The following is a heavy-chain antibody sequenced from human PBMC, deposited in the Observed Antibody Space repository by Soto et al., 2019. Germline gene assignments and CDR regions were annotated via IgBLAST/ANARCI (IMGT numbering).Heavy chain of an antibody. CDR2: LSYDGTAG. D-gene: IGHD3-10*01. V-gene: IGHV3-30*18. Sequence: PGGSLRLSCTASGFTFRDYPIHWVRQAPGKGLEWVAVLSYDGTAGYYADSVRGRFTISRDTSKSTVYLQMDSLRGEDTAVYYWAKVTARLHSMEGLYNWGQGTLVTVAS. CDR1: GFTFRDYP. CDR3: AKVTARLHSMEGLYN. J-gene: IGHJ4*01.